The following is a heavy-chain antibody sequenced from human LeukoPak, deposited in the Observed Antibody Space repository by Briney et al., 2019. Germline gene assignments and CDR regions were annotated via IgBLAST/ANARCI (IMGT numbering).Heavy chain of an antibody. CDR2: LYYSGGT. V-gene: IGHV4-39*01. D-gene: IGHD2-15*01. CDR3: ARQGCSGDTCHYYFDY. Sequence: SETLSLTCSVSGVSISSSTYYWGWIRQPPGKGLAWIGTLYYSGGTDCNPSLKSRVSISVDTPKNQFSLKLTSVTAADTAVYYCARQGCSGDTCHYYFDYWGQGTPVTVSS. CDR1: GVSISSSTYY. J-gene: IGHJ4*02.